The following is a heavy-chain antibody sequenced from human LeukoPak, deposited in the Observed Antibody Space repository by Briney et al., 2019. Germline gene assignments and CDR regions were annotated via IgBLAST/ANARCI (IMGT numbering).Heavy chain of an antibody. D-gene: IGHD4-17*01. CDR3: ARDGPTLEDYGDYPGWFDP. CDR2: INPNSGGT. V-gene: IGHV1-2*02. CDR1: GYAFTGYY. J-gene: IGHJ5*02. Sequence: ASVKVSCKASGYAFTGYYMHWVRQAPGQGLEWMGWINPNSGGTNYAQKFQGRVTMTRDTSISTAYMELSRLRSDDTAVYYCARDGPTLEDYGDYPGWFDPWGQGTLVTVSS.